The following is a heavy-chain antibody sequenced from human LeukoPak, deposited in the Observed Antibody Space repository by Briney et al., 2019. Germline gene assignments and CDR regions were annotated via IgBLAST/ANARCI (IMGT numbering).Heavy chain of an antibody. CDR2: IYYSGST. CDR1: GGSFCSYF. V-gene: IGHV4-59*01. CDR3: ARVYYSSSYDYWYFDL. Sequence: SETLSLTCTVSGGSFCSYFWSWIRQPPGKGLEWIGYIYYSGSTHYNSSLKSRVTISLDTSRNQFSLKLSSVTAADTAVYYCARVYYSSSYDYWYFDLWGRGTLVTVSS. J-gene: IGHJ2*01. D-gene: IGHD6-13*01.